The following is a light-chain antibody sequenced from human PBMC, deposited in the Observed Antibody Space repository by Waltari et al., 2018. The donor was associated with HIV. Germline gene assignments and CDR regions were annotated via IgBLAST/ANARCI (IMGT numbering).Light chain of an antibody. CDR1: SSNLGGSY. J-gene: IGLJ3*02. CDR2: RTN. Sequence: QSVLTQPPSASGTPGQRVPISCSGISSNLGGSYGYWYQQLPGTAPKLLIYRTNQRPSGVPDRFSGSKSGTSASLAISGLRSEDEADYYCAAWDDSLSGLVFGGGTKVTVL. CDR3: AAWDDSLSGLV. V-gene: IGLV1-47*01.